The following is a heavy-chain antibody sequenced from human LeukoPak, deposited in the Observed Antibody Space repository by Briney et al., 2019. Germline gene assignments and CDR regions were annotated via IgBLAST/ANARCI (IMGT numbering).Heavy chain of an antibody. Sequence: ASVKVSCKVSGYTLSYLAMHWVRQAPGKGLEWMGGLDPEDGEAIYAQPLQGRVTMTEDTSSDTAYMVLSSLRSKDTAVYYCATRNFGDYGAFDIWGQGTMVTVSS. CDR3: ATRNFGDYGAFDI. J-gene: IGHJ3*02. CDR1: GYTLSYLA. CDR2: LDPEDGEA. V-gene: IGHV1-24*01. D-gene: IGHD4-17*01.